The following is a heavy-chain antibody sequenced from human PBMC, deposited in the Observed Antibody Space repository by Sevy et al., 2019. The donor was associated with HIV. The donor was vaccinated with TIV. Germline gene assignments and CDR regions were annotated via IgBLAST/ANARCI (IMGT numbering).Heavy chain of an antibody. CDR1: GFTFRTYA. D-gene: IGHD1-26*01. CDR2: ISSNGDND. V-gene: IGHV3-30*14. CDR3: ARGPEWELTSFLSH. J-gene: IGHJ4*02. Sequence: GGSLRLSCAASGFTFRTYAFHWVRQAPGRGLEWIGLISSNGDNDLYANSVRGRFTISRDNSMNILYLQMTSLTPDDKAVYYCARGPEWELTSFLSHWGQGTLVTVSS.